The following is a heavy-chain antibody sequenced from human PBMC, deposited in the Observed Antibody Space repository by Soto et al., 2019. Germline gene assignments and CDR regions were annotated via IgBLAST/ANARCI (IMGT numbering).Heavy chain of an antibody. CDR1: GYTFSTYG. Sequence: QVQLVQSGAEVRKAGASVKFSCKASGYTFSTYGMSWRRQAPGQGLERMGWISTYNGDTNDAPKFQDRVTMTSDTSTSTVYMELRSLRSDDTAVYYCARAWAAPYYYYGMDVWGQGTRVTVSS. CDR3: ARAWAAPYYYYGMDV. J-gene: IGHJ6*02. CDR2: ISTYNGDT. V-gene: IGHV1-18*01. D-gene: IGHD2-15*01.